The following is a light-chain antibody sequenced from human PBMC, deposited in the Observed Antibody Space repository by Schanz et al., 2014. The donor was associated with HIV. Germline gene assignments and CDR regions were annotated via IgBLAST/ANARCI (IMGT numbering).Light chain of an antibody. CDR3: QQCVTYPYT. J-gene: IGKJ2*01. Sequence: DVQMPQSPTTLSASVGDRVTITCRASQNIGKWLTWYQQKPGKAPNLLIYQASSLNIGVPSRFSGSGSGTSFTLTISSLQPDDFATYYCQQCVTYPYTFGQGTKLDIK. V-gene: IGKV1-5*03. CDR2: QAS. CDR1: QNIGKW.